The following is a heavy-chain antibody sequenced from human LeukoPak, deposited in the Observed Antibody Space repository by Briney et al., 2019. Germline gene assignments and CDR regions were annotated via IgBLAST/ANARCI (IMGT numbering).Heavy chain of an antibody. Sequence: RGSLRLSCAASGNYWMHWVRQAPGKGLVWVSHINSDGSWTSYADSVKGRFTISKDNAKNTVYLQMNNLRAEDTAVYYCVSFYETYWGRGTLVTVSS. CDR1: GNYW. J-gene: IGHJ4*02. D-gene: IGHD2/OR15-2a*01. V-gene: IGHV3-74*01. CDR2: INSDGSWT. CDR3: VSFYETY.